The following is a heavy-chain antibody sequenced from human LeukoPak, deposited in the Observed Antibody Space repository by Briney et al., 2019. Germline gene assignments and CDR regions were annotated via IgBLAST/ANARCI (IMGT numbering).Heavy chain of an antibody. V-gene: IGHV4-31*03. CDR1: GGSISSGGYY. Sequence: NPSETLSLTCTVSGGSISSGGYYWSWIRQHPGKGLEWIGYIYYSGSTYYNPSLKSRVTISVDTSKNQFSLKLSSVTAADTAVYYCARDYGVTTYDAFDIWGQGTMVTVSS. J-gene: IGHJ3*02. D-gene: IGHD4-17*01. CDR2: IYYSGST. CDR3: ARDYGVTTYDAFDI.